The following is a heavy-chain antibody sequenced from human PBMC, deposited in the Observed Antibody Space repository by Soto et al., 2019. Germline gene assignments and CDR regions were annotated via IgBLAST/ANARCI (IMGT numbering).Heavy chain of an antibody. CDR2: ISYDGSNK. J-gene: IGHJ4*02. CDR3: ARDRYMETTLIHS. V-gene: IGHV3-30-3*01. Sequence: QVQLVESGGGVVQPGRSLRLSCAASGFTFNTYAMHWVRQAPGKGLEWVAVISYDGSNKYYAASVKGRFTISRDNSKNMLYLQMNSLRVEDTAVYYCARDRYMETTLIHSWGQGTLVTVSS. D-gene: IGHD1-20*01. CDR1: GFTFNTYA.